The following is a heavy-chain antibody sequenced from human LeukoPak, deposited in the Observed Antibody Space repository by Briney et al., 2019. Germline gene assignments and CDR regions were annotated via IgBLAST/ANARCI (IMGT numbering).Heavy chain of an antibody. Sequence: PGGSLRLSCAASGFTFSNSAMHWVRQAPGKGLEWVAVTWFDGSNKYYADSVKGRFTISRDNSKNTLYLQMNSLRAEGTAVYYCARGFVWRGGDCSNAFDIWGQGTMVTVSS. CDR3: ARGFVWRGGDCSNAFDI. D-gene: IGHD2-21*02. J-gene: IGHJ3*02. CDR1: GFTFSNSA. V-gene: IGHV3-33*08. CDR2: TWFDGSNK.